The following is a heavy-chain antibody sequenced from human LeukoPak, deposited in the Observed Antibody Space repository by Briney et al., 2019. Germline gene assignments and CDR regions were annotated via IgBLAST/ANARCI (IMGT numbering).Heavy chain of an antibody. J-gene: IGHJ4*02. CDR1: GGSFSGYY. V-gene: IGHV4-59*08. D-gene: IGHD1-26*01. Sequence: SETLSLTCAVYGGSFSGYYWSWIRQPPGKGLEWIGYIYYSGSTNYNPSLKSRVTISVDTSKNQFSLKLSSVTAAGTAVYYCARREVVGRYFDYWGQGTLVTVSS. CDR3: ARREVVGRYFDY. CDR2: IYYSGST.